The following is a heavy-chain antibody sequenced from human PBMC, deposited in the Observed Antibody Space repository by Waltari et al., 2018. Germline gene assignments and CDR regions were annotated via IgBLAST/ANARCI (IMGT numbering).Heavy chain of an antibody. Sequence: QVQLVESGGGVVQPGRSLRLSCAASGFTFSSYAMHWVRQAPGKGLEWLAVISYDGSNKYYADSVKGRFTISRDNSKNTLYLQMSSLRAEDTAVYYCARDNRGAWGQGTLVTVSS. J-gene: IGHJ4*02. CDR2: ISYDGSNK. D-gene: IGHD1-26*01. CDR1: GFTFSSYA. CDR3: ARDNRGA. V-gene: IGHV3-30*15.